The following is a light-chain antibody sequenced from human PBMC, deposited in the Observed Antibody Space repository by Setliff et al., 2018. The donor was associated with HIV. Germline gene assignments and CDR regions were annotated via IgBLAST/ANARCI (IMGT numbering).Light chain of an antibody. J-gene: IGLJ2*01. CDR3: CSYGGSSTFAV. Sequence: QSALTQPASVSGSPGQSITISCTGTSSDVGGYNYVSWYQQHPGKAPKLMIYDVTNRPSGVSNRFSGSNSGNTASLTISGLQAEDEADYYCCSYGGSSTFAVFGGGTK. CDR2: DVT. CDR1: SSDVGGYNY. V-gene: IGLV2-14*03.